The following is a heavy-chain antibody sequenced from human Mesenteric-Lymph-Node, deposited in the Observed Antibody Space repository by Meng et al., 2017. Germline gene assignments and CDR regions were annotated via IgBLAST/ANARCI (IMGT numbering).Heavy chain of an antibody. CDR1: GFIFSSHW. J-gene: IGHJ4*02. CDR2: IQQDGSAQ. Sequence: GGSLRLSCAASGFIFSSHWMTWVRQAPGKGLEWVANIQQDGSAQYYLDSVKGRFTISRDNAKNSLYLQMHSLRAEDTAVYYCARGYNYGIDYWGQGTLVTVSS. D-gene: IGHD3-10*01. CDR3: ARGYNYGIDY. V-gene: IGHV3-7*01.